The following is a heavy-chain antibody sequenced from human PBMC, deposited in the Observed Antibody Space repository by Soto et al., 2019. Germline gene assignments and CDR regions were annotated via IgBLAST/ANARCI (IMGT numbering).Heavy chain of an antibody. Sequence: QVQLQESGPGLVKPSETLSLTCTVSGGSISNFYWSWIRQSPGKGLEWIGYGYMYYSGNTNYNPSLESRVTISVDTSNNQISLKLTSVTAEDTALYYCARGSLSKETANALDVWGPGTMVTVSS. D-gene: IGHD2-21*02. CDR2: MYYSGNT. J-gene: IGHJ3*01. V-gene: IGHV4-59*01. CDR1: GGSISNFY. CDR3: ARGSLSKETANALDV.